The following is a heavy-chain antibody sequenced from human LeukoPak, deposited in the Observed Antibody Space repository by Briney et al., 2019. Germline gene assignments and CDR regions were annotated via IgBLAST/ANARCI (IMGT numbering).Heavy chain of an antibody. V-gene: IGHV1-24*01. J-gene: IGHJ6*02. Sequence: GASVKVSCKVSGYTLTELSMHWVRQAAGQELTGMGGFYPEDGETLYAQKLQSRVTMTEDTSTDTAYMELSSLRSEDTAVYYCATDQRGAGLCYRYGAGGYNGMDVWGQGTTVTVCS. CDR1: GYTLTELS. D-gene: IGHD3-10*01. CDR2: FYPEDGET. CDR3: ATDQRGAGLCYRYGAGGYNGMDV.